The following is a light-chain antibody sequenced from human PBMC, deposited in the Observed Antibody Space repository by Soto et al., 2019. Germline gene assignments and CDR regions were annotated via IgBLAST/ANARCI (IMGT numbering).Light chain of an antibody. CDR3: SSYTSSIL. CDR2: YVS. CDR1: SSDVGGYNY. Sequence: QSALTQPASVSGSPGQSITISCTGTSSDVGGYNYVSWYQQHPGKAPKLMIYYVSNRPSGVSNRFSGSKSGNTASLTISGLQAEDEADYYCSSYTSSILFGGGTKVTVL. J-gene: IGLJ2*01. V-gene: IGLV2-14*01.